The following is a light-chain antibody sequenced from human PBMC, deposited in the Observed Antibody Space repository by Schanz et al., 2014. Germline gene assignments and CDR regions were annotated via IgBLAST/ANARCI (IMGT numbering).Light chain of an antibody. CDR3: QQRTNSPPFT. J-gene: IGKJ3*01. CDR2: DAS. V-gene: IGKV3-11*01. CDR1: QSGRNY. Sequence: EIVMTQSPATLSVSPGERATLSCRASQSGRNYIAWYQQKPGQAPRLLIYDASNRATGIPARFSGSGSGSDFTLTISSLEPEDFAVYYCQQRTNSPPFTFGPGTKVDIK.